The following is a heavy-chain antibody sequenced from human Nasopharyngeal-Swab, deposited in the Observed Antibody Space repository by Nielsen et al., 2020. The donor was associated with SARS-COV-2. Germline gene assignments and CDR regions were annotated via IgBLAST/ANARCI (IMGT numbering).Heavy chain of an antibody. CDR2: IVPALGLP. V-gene: IGHV1-69*10. Sequence: SAKVSCKTSGDTFTNSAISWVRQAPAQGLEWMGGIVPALGLPNYAQKFRGRVTISADRSTTTSYLELSSLRSEDTAIYYCAREGEYGAYDAPDYWGQGTLVTVSS. J-gene: IGHJ4*02. D-gene: IGHD5-12*01. CDR1: GDTFTNSA. CDR3: AREGEYGAYDAPDY.